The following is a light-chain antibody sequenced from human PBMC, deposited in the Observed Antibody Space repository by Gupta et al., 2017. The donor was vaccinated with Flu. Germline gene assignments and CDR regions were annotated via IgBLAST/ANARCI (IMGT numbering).Light chain of an antibody. CDR2: EVS. CDR1: QSLLHSDGKTY. Sequence: DIVMTQTPLSLAVTPGQPASISCKSSQSLLHSDGKTYLYWYLQKPGQPPQLLIYEVSYRGSGVPDRFTGRGSGTDFTLIISRVEAEDVGVYYCRQSLQFPRTFGQGTKMEIK. J-gene: IGKJ2*01. CDR3: RQSLQFPRT. V-gene: IGKV2D-29*01.